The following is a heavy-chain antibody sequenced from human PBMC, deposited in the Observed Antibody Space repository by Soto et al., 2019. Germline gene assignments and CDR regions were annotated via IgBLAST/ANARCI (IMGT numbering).Heavy chain of an antibody. J-gene: IGHJ6*02. CDR1: GWSFSGYY. Sequence: PSETLSLTCAFYGWSFSGYYWSWIRQPPGKGLEWIGEINHSGSTNYNPSLKSRVTISVDTSKNQFSLKLSSVTAADTAVYYCARGVSSSWYDYYYGMDVWGQGTTVTVSS. CDR3: ARGVSSSWYDYYYGMDV. D-gene: IGHD6-13*01. CDR2: INHSGST. V-gene: IGHV4-34*01.